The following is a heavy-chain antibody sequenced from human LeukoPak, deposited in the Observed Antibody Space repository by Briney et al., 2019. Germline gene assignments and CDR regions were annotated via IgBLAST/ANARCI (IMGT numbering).Heavy chain of an antibody. D-gene: IGHD3-22*01. V-gene: IGHV4-4*07. J-gene: IGHJ4*02. CDR3: AIVISVSGYYYLDY. CDR2: IYTSGST. Sequence: TSETLSLTCTVSGGSISSYYWSWIRQPAGKGLEWIGRIYTSGSTNYNPSLKSRVTMSVDTSKNQFSLKLSSVTAADTAVYYCAIVISVSGYYYLDYWGQGTLVTVSS. CDR1: GGSISSYY.